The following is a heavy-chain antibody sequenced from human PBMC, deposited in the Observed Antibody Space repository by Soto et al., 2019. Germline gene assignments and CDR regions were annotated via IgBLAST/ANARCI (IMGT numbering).Heavy chain of an antibody. CDR1: GYTLTELS. V-gene: IGHV1-24*01. Sequence: ASLKVSCKVSGYTLTELSMHWVRQAPGKGLEWMGGFDPEDGETIYAQKFQGRVTMTEDTSTDTAYMELSSLRSEDTAVYYCATFAYPTDSGGRNNWFDPWGQGTLVTVS. D-gene: IGHD2-15*01. J-gene: IGHJ5*02. CDR3: ATFAYPTDSGGRNNWFDP. CDR2: FDPEDGET.